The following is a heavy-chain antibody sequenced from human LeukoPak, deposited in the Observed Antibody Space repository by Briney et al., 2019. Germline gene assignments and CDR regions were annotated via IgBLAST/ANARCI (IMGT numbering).Heavy chain of an antibody. D-gene: IGHD3-22*01. CDR3: ARSLYYYDSSGYYPEDFQH. CDR2: IYTSGST. Sequence: KTSETLSLTCTVSGGSISSGSYYWSWIRQPAGKGLEWIGRIYTSGSTNYNPSLKSRVTISVDTSKNRFSLKLSSVTAADTAVYYCARSLYYYDSSGYYPEDFQHWGQGTLVTVSS. J-gene: IGHJ1*01. V-gene: IGHV4-61*02. CDR1: GGSISSGSYY.